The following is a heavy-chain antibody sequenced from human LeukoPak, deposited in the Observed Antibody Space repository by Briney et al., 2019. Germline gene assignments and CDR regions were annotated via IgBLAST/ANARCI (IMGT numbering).Heavy chain of an antibody. Sequence: SETLSLTCTVSGGSISSYYWSWTRQPAGKGLEWIGRIYTSGSTNYNPSLKSRVTISVDTSKNQFSLKLSSVTAADTAVYYCARGVEMATTPFDYWGQGTLVTVSS. CDR2: IYTSGST. D-gene: IGHD5-24*01. CDR3: ARGVEMATTPFDY. V-gene: IGHV4-4*07. J-gene: IGHJ4*02. CDR1: GGSISSYY.